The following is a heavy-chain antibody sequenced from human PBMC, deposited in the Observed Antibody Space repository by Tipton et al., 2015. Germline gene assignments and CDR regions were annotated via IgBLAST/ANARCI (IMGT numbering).Heavy chain of an antibody. V-gene: IGHV1-8*01. CDR2: MNTHSGST. Sequence: QLVQSGAEVKKSGASVRVYCRSSGYTFTSFDINWVRQAPGQVLEWMGWMNTHSGSTGYVQKFHGRVTMSWDTSTGTAYMDLSSLRSEDTAVYYCARGLRRITILGVISHSYFDYWGQGTLVTVSS. CDR3: ARGLRRITILGVISHSYFDY. CDR1: GYTFTSFD. D-gene: IGHD3-3*01. J-gene: IGHJ4*02.